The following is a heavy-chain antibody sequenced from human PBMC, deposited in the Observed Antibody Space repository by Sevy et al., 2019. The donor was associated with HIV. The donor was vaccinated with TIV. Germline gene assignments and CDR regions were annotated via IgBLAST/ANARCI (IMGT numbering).Heavy chain of an antibody. CDR2: ISGSGGST. CDR3: AKLGHWIDYYDSSGYSAFDI. J-gene: IGHJ3*02. D-gene: IGHD3-22*01. Sequence: GGSLRLSCAASGFTFSSYAMSWVRQAPGKGLEWVSGISGSGGSTYYADSVKGRFTISRDNSKNTLYLQMNSLRAEDTAVYYCAKLGHWIDYYDSSGYSAFDIWGQGTMVTVSS. CDR1: GFTFSSYA. V-gene: IGHV3-23*01.